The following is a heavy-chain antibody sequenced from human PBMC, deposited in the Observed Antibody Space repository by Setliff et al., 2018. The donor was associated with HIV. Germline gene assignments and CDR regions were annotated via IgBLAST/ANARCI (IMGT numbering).Heavy chain of an antibody. CDR1: GGNFSTYA. Sequence: SVKVSCKASGGNFSTYAISWVRQAPGQGLEWMGRVIPIFGTANYTQKFQGRVTITADKSTSTAYMELSSLRSEDTAVYYCARDGDSSGWYGYYYYMDVWGKGTTVTVSS. V-gene: IGHV1-69*06. J-gene: IGHJ6*03. CDR2: VIPIFGTA. D-gene: IGHD6-19*01. CDR3: ARDGDSSGWYGYYYYMDV.